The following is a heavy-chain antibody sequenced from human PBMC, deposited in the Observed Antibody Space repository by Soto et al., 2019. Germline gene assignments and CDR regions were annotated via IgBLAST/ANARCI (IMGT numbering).Heavy chain of an antibody. D-gene: IGHD3-22*01. CDR3: AKALYYYDSSPLDH. CDR1: GFDFEDFS. V-gene: IGHV3-43D*04. CDR2: INSDGTDS. J-gene: IGHJ4*02. Sequence: GGSLRLSCAAAGFDFEDFSIHWVRQAPGKGLEWVSLINSDGTDSYYMDSVRGRLTISRENGKNSLYLQMDRLRPEDTAFYFCAKALYYYDSSPLDHWGQGTLVAVSS.